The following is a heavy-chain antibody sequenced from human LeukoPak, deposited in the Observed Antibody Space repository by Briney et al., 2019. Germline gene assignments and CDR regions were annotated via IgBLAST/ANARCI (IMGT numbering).Heavy chain of an antibody. V-gene: IGHV4-39*07. Sequence: PSETLSLTCTVSGGSISSSSYYWGWIRQPPGKGLEWIGSIYYSGSTYYNPSLKSRVTISVDTSKNQFSLKLSSVTAADTAVYYCARGGDGYNSAFDYWGQGTLVTVSS. CDR2: IYYSGST. D-gene: IGHD5-24*01. CDR1: GGSISSSSYY. CDR3: ARGGDGYNSAFDY. J-gene: IGHJ4*02.